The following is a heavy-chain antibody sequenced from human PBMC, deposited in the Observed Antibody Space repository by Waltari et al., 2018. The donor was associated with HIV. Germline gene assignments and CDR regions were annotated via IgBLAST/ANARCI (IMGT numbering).Heavy chain of an antibody. CDR2: INHSGST. Sequence: QVQLQQWGAGLLKPSETLSLTCAVYGGSFSGYYWSWIRQPPGKGLEWIGEINHSGSTNYNPSLKSRVTISVDTSKNQFSLKLSSVTAADTAVYYCARDHDYYGSGSQIYYYYYYGMDVWGQGTTVTVSS. V-gene: IGHV4-34*01. J-gene: IGHJ6*02. CDR1: GGSFSGYY. CDR3: ARDHDYYGSGSQIYYYYYYGMDV. D-gene: IGHD3-10*01.